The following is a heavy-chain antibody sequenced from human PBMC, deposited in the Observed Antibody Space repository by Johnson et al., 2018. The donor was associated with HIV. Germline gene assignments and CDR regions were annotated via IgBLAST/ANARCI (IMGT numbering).Heavy chain of an antibody. CDR1: GVIFSDYY. J-gene: IGHJ3*02. Sequence: QVQLVESGGGLVKPGGSLRLSCVASGVIFSDYYMSWIRQAPGKGLEWVSYISSSGTTIYYADSVKGRFTISRDNAKNSLYLQLNSLRGEDTATYYCARGGHSGYDYFEAFETWGQGTKVTVSS. CDR2: ISSSGTTI. CDR3: ARGGHSGYDYFEAFET. V-gene: IGHV3-11*04. D-gene: IGHD5-12*01.